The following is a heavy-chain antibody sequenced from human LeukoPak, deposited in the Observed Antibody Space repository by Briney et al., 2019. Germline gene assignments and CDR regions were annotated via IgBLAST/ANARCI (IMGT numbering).Heavy chain of an antibody. CDR1: GGSISSGDYY. CDR2: IYYSGST. Sequence: RPSETLSLTCTVSGGSISSGDYYWSWIRQPPGKGLEWIGYIYYSGSTYYNPSLKSRVTISVDTSKNQFSLKLSSVTAADTAVYYCARVLSHYYYYGMDVWGQGTTVTVSS. CDR3: ARVLSHYYYYGMDV. V-gene: IGHV4-30-4*01. J-gene: IGHJ6*02.